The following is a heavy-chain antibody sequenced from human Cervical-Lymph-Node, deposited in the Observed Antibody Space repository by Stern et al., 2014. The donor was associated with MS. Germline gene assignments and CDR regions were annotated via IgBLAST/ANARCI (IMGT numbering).Heavy chain of an antibody. V-gene: IGHV1-18*01. CDR1: GYTFNSYG. D-gene: IGHD3-10*01. J-gene: IGHJ4*02. Sequence: QMQLVQSGAEVKKPGASVKISCKASGYTFNSYGLTWVRQAPGQGPEWMGWLSTYNGQTNDAQNLQGRAPMTTAPLTSTAYLQLGSLRSDDTAVYYCARVFVDDYYGSGSYSSFDYWGQGTPLTVSS. CDR3: ARVFVDDYYGSGSYSSFDY. CDR2: LSTYNGQT.